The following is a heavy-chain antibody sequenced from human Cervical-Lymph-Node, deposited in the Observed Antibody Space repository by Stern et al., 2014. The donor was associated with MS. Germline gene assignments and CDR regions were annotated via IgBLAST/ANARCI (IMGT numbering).Heavy chain of an antibody. CDR3: ARVSQSNYYYYGMDV. J-gene: IGHJ6*02. V-gene: IGHV1-69*01. Sequence: QVQLVQSGAEVKKPGSSVKVSCKASGGTFSSYAIRWVRQAPGQGLEWMGGIIPIFGKANYAQKFKGRVTITADESTSTAYMELSSLKSEDTAVYFCARVSQSNYYYYGMDVWGQGTTVTVSS. CDR2: IIPIFGKA. D-gene: IGHD3-3*02. CDR1: GGTFSSYA.